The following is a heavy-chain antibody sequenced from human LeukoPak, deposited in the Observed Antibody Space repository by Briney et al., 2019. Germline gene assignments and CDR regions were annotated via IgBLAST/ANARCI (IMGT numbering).Heavy chain of an antibody. CDR2: ISYDESNK. D-gene: IGHD5-18*01. CDR1: GFTFSSYA. V-gene: IGHV3-30-3*01. CDR3: ARDVSWIQLSTNSDNAAFDI. Sequence: GRSLRLSCAASGFTFSSYAMHWVRQAPGKGLEWVAVISYDESNKYYADSVKGRFTISRDNSKNTLYLRMNSLRAEDTAVYYCARDVSWIQLSTNSDNAAFDIWGQGTMVTVSS. J-gene: IGHJ3*02.